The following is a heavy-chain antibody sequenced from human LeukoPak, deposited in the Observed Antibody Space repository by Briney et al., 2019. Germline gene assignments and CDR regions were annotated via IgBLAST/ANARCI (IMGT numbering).Heavy chain of an antibody. CDR3: ARDGTDILTGYYNVPPDY. D-gene: IGHD3-9*01. Sequence: GGSLRLSCAASGFTFSSYWMSWVRQAPGKGLEWVANIKQDGSEKYYVDSVKGRFTISRDNAKNSLYLQMNSLRAEDTAVYYCARDGTDILTGYYNVPPDYWGQGTLVTVSS. J-gene: IGHJ4*02. V-gene: IGHV3-7*01. CDR1: GFTFSSYW. CDR2: IKQDGSEK.